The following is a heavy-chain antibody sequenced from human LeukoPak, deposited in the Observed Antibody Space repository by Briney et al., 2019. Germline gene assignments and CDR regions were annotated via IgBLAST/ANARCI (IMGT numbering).Heavy chain of an antibody. CDR1: GFTFSDYY. V-gene: IGHV3-11*06. CDR3: ARVSGWEFDY. J-gene: IGHJ4*02. D-gene: IGHD6-19*01. CDR2: ISSSSSYT. Sequence: GGSLRLSCAASGFTFSDYYMSWIRQAPGKGLEWVSYISSSSSYTNYADPVKGRFTISRDNAKNSLYLQMNSLRAEDTAVYYCARVSGWEFDYWGQGTLVTVSS.